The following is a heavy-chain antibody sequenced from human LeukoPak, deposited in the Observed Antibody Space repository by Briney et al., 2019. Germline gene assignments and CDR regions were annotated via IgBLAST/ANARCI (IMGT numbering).Heavy chain of an antibody. Sequence: GGSLRLSCAASGFTFSNYAMSWLRQAPGKGLEWVSAISGSGGSTYYADSVKGRFTISRDNSKNTLYLQMNSLRAEDTAVYYCAKAGVVATWAFDYCGQGTLVTVSS. D-gene: IGHD2-15*01. CDR2: ISGSGGST. CDR1: GFTFSNYA. V-gene: IGHV3-23*01. J-gene: IGHJ4*02. CDR3: AKAGVVATWAFDY.